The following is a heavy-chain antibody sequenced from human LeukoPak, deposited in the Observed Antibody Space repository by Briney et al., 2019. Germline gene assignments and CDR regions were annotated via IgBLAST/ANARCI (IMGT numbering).Heavy chain of an antibody. V-gene: IGHV1-46*01. J-gene: IGHJ4*02. CDR1: GYSFTSYY. CDR3: ARDPEANWAFFDY. Sequence: ASVKVSCKASGYSFTSYYIHWVRQAPGQGLEWMGVINPSGGSTTYAQKFQGRVSMTRDTSTSTVYMDLSGLRSEDTAVYYCARDPEANWAFFDYWGQGTLVTVSS. D-gene: IGHD1-26*01. CDR2: INPSGGST.